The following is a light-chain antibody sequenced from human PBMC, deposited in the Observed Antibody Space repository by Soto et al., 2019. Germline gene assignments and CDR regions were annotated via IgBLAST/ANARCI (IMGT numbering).Light chain of an antibody. CDR2: AVS. V-gene: IGLV2-14*01. CDR1: SSDVGGYNY. Sequence: QSALTQPASVSGSPGQSITISCTGTSSDVGGYNYVSWYQQHPGMAPKLLIYAVSNRPSGVSNRFSGSKSGNTASLTISGLQAEDEAHYSCSSYASSSSPYVVFGGGTQLTVL. J-gene: IGLJ2*01. CDR3: SSYASSSSPYVV.